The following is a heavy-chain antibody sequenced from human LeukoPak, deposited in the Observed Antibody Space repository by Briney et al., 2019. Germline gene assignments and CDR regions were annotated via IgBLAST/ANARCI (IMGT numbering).Heavy chain of an antibody. CDR2: ISGSGGST. CDR1: GFTFSSYG. V-gene: IGHV3-23*01. CDR3: AKLAGYYYDSSGLIDY. Sequence: GGSLRLSCAASGFTFSSYGMSWVRQAPGKGLEWVSAISGSGGSTYYADSVKGRFTISRDNSKNTLYLQMNSLRAEDTAVYYCAKLAGYYYDSSGLIDYWGQGTLVTVSS. J-gene: IGHJ4*02. D-gene: IGHD3-22*01.